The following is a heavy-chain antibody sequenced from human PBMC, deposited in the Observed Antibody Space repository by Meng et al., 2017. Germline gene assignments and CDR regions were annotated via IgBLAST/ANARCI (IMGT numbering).Heavy chain of an antibody. J-gene: IGHJ2*01. CDR1: GYTFTSYA. CDR2: INPNSGGT. V-gene: IGHV1-2*02. Sequence: QGQVVQSGSELKKPGASVKVSCKASGYTFTSYAMNWVRQAPGQGLEWMGWINPNSGGTNYAQKFQGRVTMTRDTSISTAYMELSRLRSDDTAVYYCARDHVWYFDLWGRGTLVTVSS. CDR3: ARDHVWYFDL.